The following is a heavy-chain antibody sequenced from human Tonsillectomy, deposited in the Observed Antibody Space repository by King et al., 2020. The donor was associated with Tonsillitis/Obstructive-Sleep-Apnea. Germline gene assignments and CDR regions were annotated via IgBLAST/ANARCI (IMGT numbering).Heavy chain of an antibody. V-gene: IGHV1-18*01. CDR1: GYTFNNYG. D-gene: IGHD3-3*01. Sequence: QLVQSGAEVKKPGASVKVSCKASGYTFNNYGINWVRQAPGQGLEWMGWISAYNGNTNYAQKLQGRVTMTTDTSTSTAYMELRSLRSDDTAVYYCAIGVSEDVWSGSSMNHSYYYYIDGGGKGTTVTVSS. CDR3: AIGVSEDVWSGSSMNHSYYYYIDG. J-gene: IGHJ6*03. CDR2: ISAYNGNT.